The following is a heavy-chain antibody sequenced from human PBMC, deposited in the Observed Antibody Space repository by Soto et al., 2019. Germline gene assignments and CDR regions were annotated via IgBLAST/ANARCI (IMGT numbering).Heavy chain of an antibody. CDR2: ISASGNSK. J-gene: IGHJ4*02. D-gene: IGHD2-8*01. CDR3: ARRYCTDGVCPFDN. V-gene: IGHV3-21*02. Sequence: EVQLVESGGGLVKPGGSLRLSCAASGFTFRSHSMSWVRLAPGKGLEWVSSISASGNSKYYADSVRGRFTISRDNVEGSLYLQLKSLRDEDTATYYCARRYCTDGVCPFDNWGQRTLVTVSS. CDR1: GFTFRSHS.